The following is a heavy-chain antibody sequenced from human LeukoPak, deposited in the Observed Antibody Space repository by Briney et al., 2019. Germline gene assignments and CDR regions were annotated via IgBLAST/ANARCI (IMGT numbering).Heavy chain of an antibody. V-gene: IGHV1-46*01. D-gene: IGHD6-13*01. CDR2: INPSGGST. J-gene: IGHJ5*02. CDR3: ARDGDSSSWINWFDP. Sequence: GASVKVSCKASGYTFTSYYMHWVRQAPGQWLEWMGIINPSGGSTSYAQKFQGRVTMTRDTSISTAYMELSRLRSDDTAVYYCARDGDSSSWINWFDPWGQGTLVTVSS. CDR1: GYTFTSYY.